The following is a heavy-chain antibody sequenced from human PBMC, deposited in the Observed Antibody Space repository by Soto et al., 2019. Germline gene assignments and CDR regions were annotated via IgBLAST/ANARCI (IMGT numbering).Heavy chain of an antibody. CDR3: ARSIGGPPITIFGVYYYYYGMDV. V-gene: IGHV3-74*01. Sequence: AGGSLRLPCAASGFTFSSFGIHWVRHAPGKGLGWVSRINSDGSSTSYADSVKGRFTISRDNAKNTLYLQMNSLRAEDTAVYYRARSIGGPPITIFGVYYYYYGMDVWGQGTTVTVSS. J-gene: IGHJ6*02. CDR2: INSDGSST. D-gene: IGHD3-3*01. CDR1: GFTFSSFG.